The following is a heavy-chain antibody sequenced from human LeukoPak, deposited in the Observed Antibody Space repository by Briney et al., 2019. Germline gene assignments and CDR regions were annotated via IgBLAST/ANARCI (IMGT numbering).Heavy chain of an antibody. CDR1: GFTFTKYW. Sequence: GGSLRLSCAASGFTFTKYWLTWVRQAPGEGLEWVANINEDGTEKNYVDSVKGRFTISRDNAKNSLYLQMNSLRAEDTAMYYCAKDHSRFTYWGQGTLVTVSS. D-gene: IGHD2-15*01. V-gene: IGHV3-7*03. J-gene: IGHJ4*02. CDR2: INEDGTEK. CDR3: AKDHSRFTY.